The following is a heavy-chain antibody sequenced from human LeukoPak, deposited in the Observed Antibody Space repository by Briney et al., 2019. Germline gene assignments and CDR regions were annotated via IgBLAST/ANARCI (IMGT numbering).Heavy chain of an antibody. CDR3: ARSVFRITVFGVIISDAFDI. D-gene: IGHD3-3*01. CDR2: IIPVLGVS. V-gene: IGHV1-69*04. J-gene: IGHJ3*02. Sequence: SVKVSCKASGGSFSSYVITWVRQAPGQGLEWMGRIIPVLGVSNFAQKFQGRVTMTEDTSTDTAYMELSSLRSEDTAVYYCARSVFRITVFGVIISDAFDIWGQGTMVTVSS. CDR1: GGSFSSYV.